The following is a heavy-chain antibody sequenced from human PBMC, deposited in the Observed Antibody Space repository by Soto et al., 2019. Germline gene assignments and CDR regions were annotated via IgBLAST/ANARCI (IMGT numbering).Heavy chain of an antibody. D-gene: IGHD2-15*01. CDR3: ARDGGYCSGGSCYYYGMDV. CDR1: GFTFSSYA. Sequence: GGSLRLSCAASGFTFSSYAMHWVRQAPGKGLEWVAVISYDGSNKYYADSVKGRFTISRDNSKNTLYLQMNSLRAEDTAVYYCARDGGYCSGGSCYYYGMDVWGQGTTVTVSS. CDR2: ISYDGSNK. J-gene: IGHJ6*02. V-gene: IGHV3-30-3*01.